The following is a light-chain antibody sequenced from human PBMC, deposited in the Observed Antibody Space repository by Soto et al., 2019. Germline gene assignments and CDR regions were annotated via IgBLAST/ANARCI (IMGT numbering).Light chain of an antibody. Sequence: DIQMTQPPSSLSASVGDRVTITCRASQDISVYLAWYQQKPGKVPKLLIYSASTLQSGVPSRFSGSGYGTDFTLTISSLQPEDVATYYCHNFNTAPLTFGQGTRLEI. CDR2: SAS. V-gene: IGKV1-27*01. CDR3: HNFNTAPLT. J-gene: IGKJ5*01. CDR1: QDISVY.